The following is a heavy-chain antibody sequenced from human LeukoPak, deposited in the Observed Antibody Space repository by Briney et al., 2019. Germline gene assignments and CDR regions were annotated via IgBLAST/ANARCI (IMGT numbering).Heavy chain of an antibody. D-gene: IGHD7-27*01. CDR3: ARDNWGLRAFDI. J-gene: IGHJ3*02. CDR1: GFTFSNYW. Sequence: PGGSLGLSCAGSGFTFSNYWMSWVRQAPGKGLEWVANIKQDGSEKYYVDSVKGRFTISSDNAKNSMYLQMNSLRAEDTAVYYCARDNWGLRAFDIWGQGTVVTVS. CDR2: IKQDGSEK. V-gene: IGHV3-7*01.